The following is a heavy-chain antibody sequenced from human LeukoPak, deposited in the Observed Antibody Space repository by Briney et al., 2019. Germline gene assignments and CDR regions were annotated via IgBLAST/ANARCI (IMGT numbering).Heavy chain of an antibody. CDR3: ARLYYYGSGKNYMDV. V-gene: IGHV4-38-2*02. J-gene: IGHJ6*03. Sequence: SETLSLTCTVSGYSISGGYYWGWIRQPPGKGLEWIGSIYYSGSTYYNPSLKSRVTISVDTSKNQFSLKLSSVTAADTAVYYCARLYYYGSGKNYMDVWGKGTTVTISS. CDR1: GYSISGGYY. CDR2: IYYSGST. D-gene: IGHD3-10*01.